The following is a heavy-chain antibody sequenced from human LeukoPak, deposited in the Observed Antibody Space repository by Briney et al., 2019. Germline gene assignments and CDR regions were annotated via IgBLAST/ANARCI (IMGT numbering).Heavy chain of an antibody. D-gene: IGHD4-17*01. CDR3: ARDQDDYGDYVFDY. J-gene: IGHJ4*02. V-gene: IGHV3-30*02. CDR2: IRYDGSNK. CDR1: GFTFSSYG. Sequence: GGSLRLSCAASGFTFSSYGMHWVRQAPGKGLEWVAFIRYDGSNKYYADSVKGRFTISRDNAKNSLYLQMNSLRAEDTAVYYCARDQDDYGDYVFDYWGQGTLVTVSS.